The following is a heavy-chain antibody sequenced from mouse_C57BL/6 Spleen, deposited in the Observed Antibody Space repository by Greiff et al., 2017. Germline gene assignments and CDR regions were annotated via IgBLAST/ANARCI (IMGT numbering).Heavy chain of an antibody. CDR1: GFSLSTFGMG. Sequence: QVTLKESGPGILQPSQTLSLTCSFSGFSLSTFGMGVGWIRQPSGKGLEWLAHIWWDDDKYYNPALKSRLTISKDTSKNQVFLKIANVDTADTATYYCARMGTTVVPYYYAMDYWGQGTSVTVSS. CDR3: ARMGTTVVPYYYAMDY. D-gene: IGHD1-1*01. CDR2: IWWDDDK. J-gene: IGHJ4*01. V-gene: IGHV8-8*01.